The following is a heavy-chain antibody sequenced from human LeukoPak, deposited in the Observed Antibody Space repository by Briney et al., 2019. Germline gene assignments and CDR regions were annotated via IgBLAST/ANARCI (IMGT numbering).Heavy chain of an antibody. CDR2: ISSDGSNK. D-gene: IGHD3-22*01. Sequence: GGSLRLSCAGSGFTFSRFPMHWVRQAPGRGLEWVAVISSDGSNKYYADFVKGRFTISRDNSKNTLYLQMNSLRVEDTAMYYCATWYNYYDSSGYYYWGQGTLVTVSS. CDR1: GFTFSRFP. J-gene: IGHJ4*02. CDR3: ATWYNYYDSSGYYY. V-gene: IGHV3-30*04.